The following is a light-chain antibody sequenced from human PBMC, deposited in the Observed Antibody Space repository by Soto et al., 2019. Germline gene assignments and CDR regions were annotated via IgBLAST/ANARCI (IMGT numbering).Light chain of an antibody. V-gene: IGKV3-11*01. Sequence: EIVLTQSPSTLSSSLGERVTITCRASQSVFSSLAWYQQKPGQAPRLLIYDASTRATGVPARFSGSGSGTDFTLTISSLEPEDFAVYYCQQFNNCPLTFGRGTRVEIK. CDR2: DAS. J-gene: IGKJ5*01. CDR1: QSVFSS. CDR3: QQFNNCPLT.